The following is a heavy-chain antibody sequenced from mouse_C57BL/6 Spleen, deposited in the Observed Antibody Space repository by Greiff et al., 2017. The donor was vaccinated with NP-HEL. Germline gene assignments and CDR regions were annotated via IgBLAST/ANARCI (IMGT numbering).Heavy chain of an antibody. J-gene: IGHJ1*03. CDR1: GYTFTNYD. CDR3: AREGNYYGSSYWYFDV. V-gene: IGHV1-85*01. CDR2: IFPRDGST. D-gene: IGHD1-1*01. Sequence: VQLQQPGPELVKPGASVKLSCKASGYTFTNYDINWVKQRPGQGLEWMGWIFPRDGSTKYNEKFKVKATLTVDTSSSTAYMELHSLTSEDSAVYFCAREGNYYGSSYWYFDVWGTGTTVTVSS.